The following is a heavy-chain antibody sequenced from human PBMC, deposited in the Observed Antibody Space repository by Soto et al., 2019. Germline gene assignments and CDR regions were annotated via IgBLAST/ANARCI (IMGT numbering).Heavy chain of an antibody. CDR1: GFTFTSYA. CDR2: ISGSGGST. V-gene: IGHV3-23*01. J-gene: IGHJ2*01. CDR3: AKRTTGWYFDL. Sequence: GGALRLSCAASGFTFTSYAMNWVRQAPGKGLEWVSVISGSGGSTYYADSVKGRFTISRDNSKNTLYLQMNSLRAEDTAVYYCAKRTTGWYFDLWGRGTLVTVSS.